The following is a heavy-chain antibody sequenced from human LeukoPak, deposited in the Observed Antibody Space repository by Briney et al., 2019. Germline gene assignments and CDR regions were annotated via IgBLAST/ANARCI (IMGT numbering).Heavy chain of an antibody. Sequence: SVKVSCKASGGTCSSYAISWVRHAPGQGLEWMGGIIPIFGTANYAQKFQGRVTITADKSTSTAYMELSSLRSEDTAVYYCARAEYCSSTSCLINYYYYGMDVWGKGTTVTVSS. D-gene: IGHD2-2*01. CDR1: GGTCSSYA. J-gene: IGHJ6*04. CDR3: ARAEYCSSTSCLINYYYYGMDV. CDR2: IIPIFGTA. V-gene: IGHV1-69*06.